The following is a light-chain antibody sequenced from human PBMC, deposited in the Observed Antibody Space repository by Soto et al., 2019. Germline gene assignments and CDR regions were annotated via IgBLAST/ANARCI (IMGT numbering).Light chain of an antibody. CDR1: SSDVGGYDY. V-gene: IGLV2-8*01. CDR2: EVT. CDR3: SSYTGGNPSYV. J-gene: IGLJ1*01. Sequence: QPVLTQPPSASGSPGQSVTISCTGTSSDVGGYDYVSWYQQHPAKAPKLMIYEVTIRPSGVSDRFSGSKSGNTASLTVSGLQAEDEADYYCSSYTGGNPSYVFGTGTQLTV.